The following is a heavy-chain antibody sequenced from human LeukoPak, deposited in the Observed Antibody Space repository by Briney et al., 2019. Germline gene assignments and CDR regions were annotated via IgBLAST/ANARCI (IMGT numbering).Heavy chain of an antibody. CDR2: IYYSGST. D-gene: IGHD3-22*01. V-gene: IGHV4-39*01. J-gene: IGHJ5*02. Sequence: SETLSLTCTVSGGSISSSSYYWGWIRQSPGKGLEWIGSIYYSGSTYYNPSLKSRVTISVDTSKNQFSLKLSSVTAADTAVYYCARRGDSSGYYNWFDPWGQGTLVTVSS. CDR3: ARRGDSSGYYNWFDP. CDR1: GGSISSSSYY.